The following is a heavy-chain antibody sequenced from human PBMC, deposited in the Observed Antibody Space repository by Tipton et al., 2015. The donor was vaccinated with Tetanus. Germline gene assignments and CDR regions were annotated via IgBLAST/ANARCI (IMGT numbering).Heavy chain of an antibody. CDR3: ARERGGCVYYGLDV. V-gene: IGHV1-2*02. D-gene: IGHD2-15*01. Sequence: QVQLVQSGAEMKKPGASVKVSCKASGYTFTGYYMYWVRQAPGQGLEWMGWIEPNSGGTVYAQKVQCRVSMTRDTCISTAYMEVGCLRSGDTAVYYCARERGGCVYYGLDVWGPGTAVTVS. J-gene: IGHJ6*02. CDR2: IEPNSGGT. CDR1: GYTFTGYY.